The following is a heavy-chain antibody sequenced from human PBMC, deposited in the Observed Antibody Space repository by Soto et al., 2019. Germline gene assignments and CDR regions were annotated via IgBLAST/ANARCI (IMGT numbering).Heavy chain of an antibody. CDR2: IYYSGSP. Sequence: PKSLRCTVSDGSISSGDYYWSWIRQPPGKGLEWIGSIYYSGSPYYNPSLKSRVTMSVDTSKNQFSLKLSSVTAADTAVYYCASRKSSPDLAYWGQGTPVTVSS. D-gene: IGHD3-3*01. CDR3: ASRKSSPDLAY. V-gene: IGHV4-30-4*01. J-gene: IGHJ4*02. CDR1: DGSISSGDYY.